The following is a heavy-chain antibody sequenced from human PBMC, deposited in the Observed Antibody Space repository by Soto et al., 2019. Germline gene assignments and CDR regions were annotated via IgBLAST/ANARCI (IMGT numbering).Heavy chain of an antibody. CDR3: ARDYRHPDDYYYSYGMDV. V-gene: IGHV1-69*12. D-gene: IGHD3-16*02. J-gene: IGHJ6*02. Sequence: QVQLVQSGAEVKKPGSSVKVSCKASGGTFSSYAISWVRQAPGQGLEWMGGIIPIFGTANYAQKFQGRVTITADESTSTAYMELSRLRSEDTAVYCCARDYRHPDDYYYSYGMDVWGQGPTVTVSS. CDR1: GGTFSSYA. CDR2: IIPIFGTA.